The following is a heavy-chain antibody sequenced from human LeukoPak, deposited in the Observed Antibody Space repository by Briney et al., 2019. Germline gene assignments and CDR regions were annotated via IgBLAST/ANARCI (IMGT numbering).Heavy chain of an antibody. D-gene: IGHD6-19*01. Sequence: PSETLSLTCTVSGGSISSSSYYWGWIRQPPGQGLEWIGSIYYTGSTYYNPSLKSRVTISVDTSKNQFSLKLSSVTAADTAVYYCAREQGGSGWFGPLDYWGQGTLVTVSS. CDR2: IYYTGST. J-gene: IGHJ4*02. CDR3: AREQGGSGWFGPLDY. CDR1: GGSISSSSYY. V-gene: IGHV4-39*07.